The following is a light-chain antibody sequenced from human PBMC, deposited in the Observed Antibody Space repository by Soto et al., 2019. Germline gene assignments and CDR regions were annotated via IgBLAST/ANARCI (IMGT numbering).Light chain of an antibody. CDR2: SYN. J-gene: IGLJ2*01. Sequence: QSVLTQPPSASGTPGQRVIISCSGSSSNIGSNTVNWYQQIPGTAPKLLIYSYNQRPSGVPDRFSGSKSDTSASLAISGLQSEDEAEYYCAAWDDILNGVLFGGWTKLTVL. CDR3: AAWDDILNGVL. CDR1: SSNIGSNT. V-gene: IGLV1-44*01.